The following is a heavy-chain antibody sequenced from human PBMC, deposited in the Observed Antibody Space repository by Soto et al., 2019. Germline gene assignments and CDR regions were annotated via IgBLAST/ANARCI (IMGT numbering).Heavy chain of an antibody. V-gene: IGHV3-30-3*01. Sequence: QVQLVESGGGVVQPGRSLRLSCAASGFTFSSYAMHWVRQAPGKGLEWVAVISYDGGNKYYADSVKGRFTISRDNSKNTLYLQMNSLRAEDTAVYYCARSRDSSGPGYFDYWGQGTLVTVSS. J-gene: IGHJ4*02. CDR1: GFTFSSYA. D-gene: IGHD3-22*01. CDR3: ARSRDSSGPGYFDY. CDR2: ISYDGGNK.